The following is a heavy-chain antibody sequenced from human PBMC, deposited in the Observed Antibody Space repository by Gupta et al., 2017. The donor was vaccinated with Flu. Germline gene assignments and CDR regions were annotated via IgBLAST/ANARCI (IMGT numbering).Heavy chain of an antibody. D-gene: IGHD5-18*01. J-gene: IGHJ4*02. CDR2: ISGSGDNT. CDR1: GFIFSSYA. Sequence: GGGLIQPGGSLRLSCAASGFIFSSYAINWVRQGPGKGPEWVSAISGSGDNTYYADSVRGRFTISRDNSKNTVYLQMDSLRAEDTAVYDCAKAAYSYGTGRHFDYWGQGALVTVSS. V-gene: IGHV3-23*01. CDR3: AKAAYSYGTGRHFDY.